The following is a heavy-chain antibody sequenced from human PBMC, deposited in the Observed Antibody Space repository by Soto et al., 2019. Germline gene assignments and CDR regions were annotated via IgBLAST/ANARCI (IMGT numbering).Heavy chain of an antibody. V-gene: IGHV4-59*08. Sequence: QVQLQESGPGLVKPSETLSLSCTVSGGSISGFYWSWIRQPPGKGLEWIGYMYNSGSTNYNASLKSRVTKSVDTSKNQVSLKLSSVTAADTAVYYCARQRSGSRHFDYWGQGTLVTVSS. CDR1: GGSISGFY. CDR3: ARQRSGSRHFDY. CDR2: MYNSGST. J-gene: IGHJ4*02. D-gene: IGHD3-10*01.